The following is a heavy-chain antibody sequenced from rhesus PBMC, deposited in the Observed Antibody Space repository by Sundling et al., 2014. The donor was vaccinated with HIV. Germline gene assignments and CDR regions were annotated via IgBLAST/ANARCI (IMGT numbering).Heavy chain of an antibody. J-gene: IGHJ4*01. D-gene: IGHD6-25*01. CDR2: INSGGGST. V-gene: IGHV3S42*01. Sequence: APGKGLEWVSGINSGGGSTYYADSVKGRFTISRDNSKNTLSLQMNSLRVEDTAVYYCARTLAAVGTPDRLHFDYWGQGVLVTVSS. CDR3: ARTLAAVGTPDRLHFDY.